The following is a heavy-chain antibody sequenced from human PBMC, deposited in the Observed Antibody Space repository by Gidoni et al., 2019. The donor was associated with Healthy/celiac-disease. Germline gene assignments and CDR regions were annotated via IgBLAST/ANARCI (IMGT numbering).Heavy chain of an antibody. J-gene: IGHJ5*02. CDR2: FIPNFGTA. CDR3: AMDLWEYSPRSGYDFWNGYFAGFDP. D-gene: IGHD3-3*01. Sequence: QVQLVQSGAEVKMPGSSVKVSCKASGGTFSSDAISGVRQAPGQGLVWMGGFIPNFGTANSAQKFQGVVTISADESTSTAYMELSSLISKDTAVYNCAMDLWEYSPRSGYDFWNGYFAGFDPWGQGTLVTVSS. CDR1: GGTFSSDA. V-gene: IGHV1-69*01.